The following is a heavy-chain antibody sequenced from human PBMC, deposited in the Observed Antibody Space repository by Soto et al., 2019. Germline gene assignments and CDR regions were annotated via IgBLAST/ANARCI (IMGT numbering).Heavy chain of an antibody. V-gene: IGHV3-23*01. CDR1: GFTFSSYA. D-gene: IGHD3-16*02. CDR3: AKTAYYDYVWGSYRYFQH. CDR2: ISGSGGST. J-gene: IGHJ1*01. Sequence: EVQLLESGGGLVQPGGSLRLSCAASGFTFSSYAMRWVRHAPGKGLEWVSAISGSGGSTYYADSVKGRFTISRDNSKNPLYLQMNSLRAEDTAVYYCAKTAYYDYVWGSYRYFQHWGQGTLVTVSS.